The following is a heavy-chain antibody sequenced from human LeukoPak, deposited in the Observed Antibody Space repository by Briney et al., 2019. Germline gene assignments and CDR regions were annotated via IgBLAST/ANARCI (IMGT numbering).Heavy chain of an antibody. J-gene: IGHJ4*02. D-gene: IGHD2-2*01. CDR2: IASDGSI. CDR3: ARDFRPVVGVGGTFDY. CDR1: GFIVSNYE. Sequence: GGSLRLSCAASGFIVSNYEMNWVRQAPGKGLEWISFIASDGSINYADSVKGRFTLSRDSARNSLYLHMNSLRAEDTAVYYCARDFRPVVGVGGTFDYWGQGTLVTVSS. V-gene: IGHV3-48*03.